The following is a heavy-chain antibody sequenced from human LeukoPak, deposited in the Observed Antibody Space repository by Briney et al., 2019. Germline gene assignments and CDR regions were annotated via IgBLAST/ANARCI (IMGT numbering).Heavy chain of an antibody. J-gene: IGHJ4*02. CDR3: ARGEEYCSTSCYTKEDY. Sequence: ASVKVSCKASGYTFTSYGISWVRQAPGQGLEWMGWISAYNGNTNYAQKLQGRVTMTTDTSTSTAYMELRSLRSDDTAVYCCARGEEYCSTSCYTKEDYWGQGTLVTVSS. CDR1: GYTFTSYG. D-gene: IGHD2-2*02. V-gene: IGHV1-18*01. CDR2: ISAYNGNT.